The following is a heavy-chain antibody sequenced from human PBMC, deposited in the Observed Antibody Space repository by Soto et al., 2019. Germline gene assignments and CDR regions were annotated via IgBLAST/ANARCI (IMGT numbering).Heavy chain of an antibody. CDR3: AAGKGVYSGSGSYYRPYYYYMDV. J-gene: IGHJ6*03. CDR1: GFTFTSSA. CDR2: IVVGSGNT. Sequence: QMQLVQSGPEVKKPGTSVKVSCKASGFTFTSSAMQWVRQARGQRLEWIGWIVVGSGNTNYAQKFQERVTITRDVSTSTAYMELSSLRSEDTAVYYCAAGKGVYSGSGSYYRPYYYYMDVWGQVTTVTVSS. V-gene: IGHV1-58*02. D-gene: IGHD3-10*01.